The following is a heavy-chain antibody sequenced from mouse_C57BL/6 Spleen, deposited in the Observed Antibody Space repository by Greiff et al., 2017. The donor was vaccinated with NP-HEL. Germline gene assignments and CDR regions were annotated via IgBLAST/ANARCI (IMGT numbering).Heavy chain of an antibody. CDR2: IYPGDGDT. D-gene: IGHD4-1*01. CDR1: GYAFSSYW. V-gene: IGHV1-80*01. J-gene: IGHJ1*03. CDR3: ARGNWDSWYFDV. Sequence: VQLQQSGAELVKPGASVKISCKASGYAFSSYWMNWVKQRPGKGLEWIGQIYPGDGDTNYNGKFKGKATLTADKSSSTAYMQLSSLTSEDSAVYFCARGNWDSWYFDVWGTGTTVTVSS.